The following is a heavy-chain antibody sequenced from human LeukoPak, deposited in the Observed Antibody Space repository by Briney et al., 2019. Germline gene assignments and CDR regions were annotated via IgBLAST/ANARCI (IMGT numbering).Heavy chain of an antibody. J-gene: IGHJ4*02. CDR3: AKDLVMVRGVSPFDY. V-gene: IGHV3-30*02. D-gene: IGHD3-10*01. CDR2: IRYDGSNK. CDR1: GFTFSSYG. Sequence: GGSLRLSCAASGFTFSSYGMHWVRQAPGKGLEWVAFIRYDGSNKYYADSVKGRFTISRDNSKNTLYLQMNSLRAEDTAVYYCAKDLVMVRGVSPFDYWGQETLVTVSS.